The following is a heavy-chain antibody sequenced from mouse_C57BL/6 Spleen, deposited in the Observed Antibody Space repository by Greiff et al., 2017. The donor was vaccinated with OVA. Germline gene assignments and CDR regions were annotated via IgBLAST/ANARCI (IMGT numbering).Heavy chain of an antibody. CDR3: ARRRKGGDYYAMDY. Sequence: EVQLQPSGPELVKPGASVKISCKASGYTFTDYYMNWVQQSTGKSLEWIGDINPNNGGTSYNQKFKGKATLTVDKSSSTAYMELRSLTSEDSAVYYCARRRKGGDYYAMDYWGQGTSVTVSS. V-gene: IGHV1-26*01. CDR2: INPNNGGT. CDR1: GYTFTDYY. J-gene: IGHJ4*01.